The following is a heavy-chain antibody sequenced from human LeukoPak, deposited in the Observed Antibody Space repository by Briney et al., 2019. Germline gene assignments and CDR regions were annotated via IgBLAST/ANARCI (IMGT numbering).Heavy chain of an antibody. Sequence: KPGGSLRLSCAASGFTFSDYYMIWIRQAPGKGLEWISYISRSGSTKNYADSVKGRFTISRDNAKNSLFLQVNSLRAEDTAVYYCAREGHADSYFDYWGQGALVTVS. D-gene: IGHD4-17*01. CDR1: GFTFSDYY. CDR3: AREGHADSYFDY. CDR2: ISRSGSTK. V-gene: IGHV3-11*04. J-gene: IGHJ4*02.